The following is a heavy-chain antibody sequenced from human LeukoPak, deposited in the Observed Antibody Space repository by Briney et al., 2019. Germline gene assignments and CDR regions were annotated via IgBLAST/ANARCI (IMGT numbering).Heavy chain of an antibody. CDR1: GFPFSDYG. Sequence: GGSLRLSCAASGFPFSDYGMYWVRQAPGKGLEWLAVISHDGNNKYYADSVKGRITISRDNSMNTLYLQMNSLRAEDTAVYYCARILDSAWGELGYWGQGTLVTVSS. CDR3: ARILDSAWGELGY. V-gene: IGHV3-30*03. J-gene: IGHJ4*02. CDR2: ISHDGNNK. D-gene: IGHD6-19*01.